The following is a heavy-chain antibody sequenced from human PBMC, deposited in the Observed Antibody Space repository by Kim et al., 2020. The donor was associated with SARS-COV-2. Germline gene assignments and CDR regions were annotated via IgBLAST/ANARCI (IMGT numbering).Heavy chain of an antibody. V-gene: IGHV3-43*02. CDR1: GFTFDDYA. Sequence: GGSLRLSCAASGFTFDDYAMHWVRQAPGKGLEWVSLISGDGGSTYYADSVKGRFTISRDNSKNSLYLQMNSLRTEDTALYYCAKDIRRPRRYYYDSSGYLFDYWGQGTLVTVSS. D-gene: IGHD3-22*01. CDR3: AKDIRRPRRYYYDSSGYLFDY. CDR2: ISGDGGST. J-gene: IGHJ4*02.